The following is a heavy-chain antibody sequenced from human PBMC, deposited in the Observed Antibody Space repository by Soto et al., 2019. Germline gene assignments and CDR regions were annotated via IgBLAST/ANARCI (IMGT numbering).Heavy chain of an antibody. D-gene: IGHD6-19*01. CDR3: AKDLLPGIAVALGY. CDR1: GFTFSSYA. J-gene: IGHJ4*02. V-gene: IGHV3-23*01. Sequence: GESLKISCAASGFTFSSYAMSWVRQAPGKGLEWVSAISGSGGSTYYADSVKGRFTISRDNSKNTLYLQMNSLRAEDTAVYYCAKDLLPGIAVALGYWGQGNLVTVSS. CDR2: ISGSGGST.